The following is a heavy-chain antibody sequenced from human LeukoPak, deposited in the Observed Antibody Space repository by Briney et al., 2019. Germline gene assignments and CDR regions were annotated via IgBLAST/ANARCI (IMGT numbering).Heavy chain of an antibody. CDR2: IKSKTDGGTT. J-gene: IGHJ4*02. CDR3: TTSYCSSTSCFI. Sequence: PGGSLRLSCAASGFTFSNAWMSWVRQAPGKGLEWVGRIKSKTDGGTTDYAAPVKGRFTTSRDDSKNTLYLQMNSLKTEDTAVYYCTTSYCSSTSCFIWGQGTLVTVSS. D-gene: IGHD2-2*01. CDR1: GFTFSNAW. V-gene: IGHV3-15*01.